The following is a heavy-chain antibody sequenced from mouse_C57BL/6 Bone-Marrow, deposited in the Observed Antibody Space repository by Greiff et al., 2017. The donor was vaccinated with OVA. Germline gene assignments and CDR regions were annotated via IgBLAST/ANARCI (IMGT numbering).Heavy chain of an antibody. D-gene: IGHD1-1*01. Sequence: VQLQQPGAELVKPGASVKLSCKASGYTFTSYWMHWVKQRPGQGLEWIGMIHPNSGSTNYNEKFKSKATLTVDKSSSTAYMQLSSLTSEDSAVYYCASLYGSIYDYFDYWGQGTTLTVSS. J-gene: IGHJ2*01. CDR3: ASLYGSIYDYFDY. CDR1: GYTFTSYW. V-gene: IGHV1-64*01. CDR2: IHPNSGST.